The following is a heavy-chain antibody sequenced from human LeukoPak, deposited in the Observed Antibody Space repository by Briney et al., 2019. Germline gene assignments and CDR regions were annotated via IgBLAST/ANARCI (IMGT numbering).Heavy chain of an antibody. J-gene: IGHJ3*02. D-gene: IGHD4-17*01. CDR1: GYTFTRYY. V-gene: IGHV1-2*04. Sequence: GASVKVSCKASGYTFTRYYMHWVRQAPGQGLEWMGWINPNSGGTNYAQKFQGWVTMTRDTSISTAYMELSRLRSDDTAVYYCARTPMIGDYLGLAFDIWGQGTMVTVSS. CDR2: INPNSGGT. CDR3: ARTPMIGDYLGLAFDI.